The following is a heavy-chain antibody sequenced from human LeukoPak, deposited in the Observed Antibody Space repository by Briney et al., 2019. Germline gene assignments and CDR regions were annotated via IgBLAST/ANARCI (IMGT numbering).Heavy chain of an antibody. V-gene: IGHV3-74*01. CDR1: GFTFSNCW. CDR2: LSGDEKFI. Sequence: GGSLRLSCAASGFTFSNCWMHWVRQAPGEGLLWVSSLSGDEKFIHYGDSVQGRFTISRDNAKNTLYLQMNSLRVEDTALYFCVGEVDSSMVYWGQGTLVTVSS. J-gene: IGHJ4*02. CDR3: VGEVDSSMVY. D-gene: IGHD5-18*01.